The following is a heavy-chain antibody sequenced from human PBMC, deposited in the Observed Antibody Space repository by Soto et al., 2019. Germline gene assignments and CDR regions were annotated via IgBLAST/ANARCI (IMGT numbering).Heavy chain of an antibody. V-gene: IGHV1-58*01. CDR3: AANDSYGFWWFDP. D-gene: IGHD5-18*01. CDR1: GFTFTSSA. J-gene: IGHJ5*02. CDR2: IVVGSGDT. Sequence: SVKVSCKASGFTFTSSAVQWVRQARGQHFEWIGWIVVGSGDTNYAQKFQGRVTITRDMSTSTAYMDLSSLRPDDTAVYYCAANDSYGFWWFDPWGQGTLVTVSS.